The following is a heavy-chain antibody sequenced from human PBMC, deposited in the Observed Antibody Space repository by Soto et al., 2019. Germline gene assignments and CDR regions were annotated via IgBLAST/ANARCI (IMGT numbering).Heavy chain of an antibody. D-gene: IGHD6-13*01. V-gene: IGHV3-23*01. CDR3: AKARGYSSSWYRY. CDR1: GFTFSSYA. Sequence: GGSLRLSCAASGFTFSSYAMSWVRQAPGKGLEWVSAISGSGGSTYYADSVKGRFTISRDNSKNTLYLQMNSLRAEDSAVYYCAKARGYSSSWYRYWGQGTLVTVSS. CDR2: ISGSGGST. J-gene: IGHJ4*02.